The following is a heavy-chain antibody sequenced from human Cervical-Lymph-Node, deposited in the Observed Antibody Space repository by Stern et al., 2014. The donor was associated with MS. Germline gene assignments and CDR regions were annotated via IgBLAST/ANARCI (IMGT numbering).Heavy chain of an antibody. CDR1: GDSISSYY. D-gene: IGHD6-13*01. CDR3: AGDRYSSSWYKY. J-gene: IGHJ4*02. Sequence: QVQLQESGPGLVKPSETLSLTCTVSGDSISSYYWGWIRQPPGNGLEWIGSISYSGSTNYNPSLKSPVTISVDTSKNHFSLRLTSVTAADTAVYYCAGDRYSSSWYKYWGQGTLVTVSS. CDR2: ISYSGST. V-gene: IGHV4-59*12.